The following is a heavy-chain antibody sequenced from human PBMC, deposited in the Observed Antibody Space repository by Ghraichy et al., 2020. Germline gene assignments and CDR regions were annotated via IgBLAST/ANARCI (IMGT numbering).Heavy chain of an antibody. CDR1: GGSISGSNW. D-gene: IGHD2-15*01. CDR2: IYHSGST. J-gene: IGHJ4*02. CDR3: ARGPHGGYFDY. Sequence: TLSLTCAVSGGSISGSNWWSWVRRPPGKGLEWIGEIYHSGSTNYNPSLKSRVTISVDKSKNQFSLMLSSVTAADTALYYCARGPHGGYFDYWGQGTLVTVSS. V-gene: IGHV4-4*02.